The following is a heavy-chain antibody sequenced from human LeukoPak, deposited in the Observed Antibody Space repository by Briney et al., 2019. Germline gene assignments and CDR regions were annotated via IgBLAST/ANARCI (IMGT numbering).Heavy chain of an antibody. V-gene: IGHV3-64*01. D-gene: IGHD2-8*01. Sequence: PGGPLRLSCAASGFTFSSYAMHWVRQAPGKGLQYVSTINHNGSSTYYANSVKGRFTISRDNSTNLLYLQMDSLRAEDMAVCYCARGGYCTNGVCYYGDYVRDYWGQATLVTDSS. CDR3: ARGGYCTNGVCYYGDYVRDY. J-gene: IGHJ4*02. CDR2: INHNGSST. CDR1: GFTFSSYA.